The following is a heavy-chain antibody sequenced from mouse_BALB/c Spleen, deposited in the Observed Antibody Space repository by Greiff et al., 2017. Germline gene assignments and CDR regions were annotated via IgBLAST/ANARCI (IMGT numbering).Heavy chain of an antibody. J-gene: IGHJ2*01. CDR1: GYTFTSYY. CDR3: TREGYGNPYYFDY. D-gene: IGHD2-1*01. Sequence: VQLQQSGAELVKPGASVKLSCKASGYTFTSYYMYWVKQRPGQGLEWIGEINPSNGGTNFNEKFKSKATLTVDKSSSTAYMQLSSLTSEDSAVYYCTREGYGNPYYFDYWGQGTTLTVSS. V-gene: IGHV1S81*02. CDR2: INPSNGGT.